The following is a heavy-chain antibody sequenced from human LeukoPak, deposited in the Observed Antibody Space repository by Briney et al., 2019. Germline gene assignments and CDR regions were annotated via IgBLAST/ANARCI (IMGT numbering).Heavy chain of an antibody. Sequence: SVKVSCKASGGTFSSYAISWVRQAPGQGLEWMGGIIPIFGTANYAQKFQGRVTITADESTSTAYMELSSLRSVDTAVYYCAREGGKPNYFDYWGQGTLVTVSS. V-gene: IGHV1-69*01. D-gene: IGHD1-14*01. CDR3: AREGGKPNYFDY. CDR1: GGTFSSYA. J-gene: IGHJ4*02. CDR2: IIPIFGTA.